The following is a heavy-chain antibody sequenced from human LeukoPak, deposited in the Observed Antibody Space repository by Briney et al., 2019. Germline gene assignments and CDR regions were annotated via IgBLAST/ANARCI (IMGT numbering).Heavy chain of an antibody. CDR3: ARKTFNPYYFGY. V-gene: IGHV3-66*01. J-gene: IGHJ4*02. Sequence: PGGSLRLSCAASGFTVSSNYMSWVRQAPGKGLDWVSVIYISGSTFYADSVKGRFTISRDNSKNTLSLQMNSLRAEDTAVYYCARKTFNPYYFGYWGQGTLVTVSS. D-gene: IGHD2/OR15-2a*01. CDR1: GFTVSSNY. CDR2: IYISGST.